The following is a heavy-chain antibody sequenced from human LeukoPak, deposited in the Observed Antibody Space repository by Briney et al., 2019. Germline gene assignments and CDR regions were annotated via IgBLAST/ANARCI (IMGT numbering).Heavy chain of an antibody. Sequence: GGSLRLSCAASGSTFSRSYMGWVRQAPGKGLEWVALMRLAGSVTYYVESVKGRFTISRDNTKNLLYLQMNNLRAEDRAVYYCVIDRGARGGQGTLVTVSP. CDR1: GSTFSRSY. V-gene: IGHV3-7*01. CDR2: MRLAGSVT. J-gene: IGHJ4*02. CDR3: VIDRGAR.